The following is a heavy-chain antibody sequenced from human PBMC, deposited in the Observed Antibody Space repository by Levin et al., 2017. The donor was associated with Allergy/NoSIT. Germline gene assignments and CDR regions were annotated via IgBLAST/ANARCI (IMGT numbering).Heavy chain of an antibody. CDR2: ISYDGSNK. V-gene: IGHV3-30-3*01. CDR3: ARPTLRITMVRGDLDY. CDR1: GFTFSSYA. Sequence: SCAASGFTFSSYAMHWVRQAPGKGLEWVAVISYDGSNKYYADSVKGRFTISRDNSKNTLYLQMNSLRAEDTAVYYCARPTLRITMVRGDLDYWGQGTLVTVSS. J-gene: IGHJ4*02. D-gene: IGHD3-10*01.